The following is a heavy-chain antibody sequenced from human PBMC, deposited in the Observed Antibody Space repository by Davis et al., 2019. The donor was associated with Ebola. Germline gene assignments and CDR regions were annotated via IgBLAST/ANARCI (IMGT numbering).Heavy chain of an antibody. CDR2: ISYDGSNK. D-gene: IGHD3-9*01. J-gene: IGHJ6*02. Sequence: PGGSLRLSCAASGFTFSSYAMHWVRQAPGKGLEWVAVISYDGSNKYYADSVKGRFTISRDNSKNTLHLQMNSLRAEDTAVYYCARDQGGLRYFDWFTNTQSYYYGMDVWGQGTTVTVSS. CDR3: ARDQGGLRYFDWFTNTQSYYYGMDV. V-gene: IGHV3-30-3*01. CDR1: GFTFSSYA.